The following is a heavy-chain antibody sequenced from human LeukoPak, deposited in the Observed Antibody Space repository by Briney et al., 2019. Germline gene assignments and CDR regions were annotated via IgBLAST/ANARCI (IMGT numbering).Heavy chain of an antibody. D-gene: IGHD5-24*01. J-gene: IGHJ6*02. V-gene: IGHV3-11*01. CDR2: MSNSGGAI. CDR1: GFTFSDYY. CDR3: ARWATPPTYSYYGMDV. Sequence: GGSLRLSCEASGFTFSDYYMSWIRQAPGKGLDWVSHMSNSGGAIHYADSVKGRFTISRDNARKSLYLQMNSLRADDTAVYYCARWATPPTYSYYGMDVWGQGTTVTVSS.